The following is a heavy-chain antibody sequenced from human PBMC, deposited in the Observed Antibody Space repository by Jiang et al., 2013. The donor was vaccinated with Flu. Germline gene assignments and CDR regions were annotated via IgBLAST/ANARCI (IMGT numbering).Heavy chain of an antibody. CDR1: GASISSHY. Sequence: LLKPSETLSLTCTVSGASISSHYWSWIRQPPGKGLEWIAYIYYSGSTNYNPSLKSRVTMSIDTSKNQLSLQLSSVTAADTAVYYCARGGLVRWLELGYWGQGTLVTVSS. D-gene: IGHD5-24*01. V-gene: IGHV4-59*11. J-gene: IGHJ4*02. CDR3: ARGGLVRWLELGY. CDR2: IYYSGST.